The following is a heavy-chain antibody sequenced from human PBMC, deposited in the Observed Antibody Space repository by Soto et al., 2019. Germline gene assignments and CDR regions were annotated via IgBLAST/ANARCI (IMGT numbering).Heavy chain of an antibody. V-gene: IGHV4-4*07. Sequence: SETLSLTCTDFGDSMTKSYWGWIRQTAGKGLEWIGRVYMSGSTNYNPSLKSRVTMSIDTSNNHFSLDLKSVTAADTAVYYCARTVGAAYYFDFWGQGALAPVAS. CDR2: VYMSGST. J-gene: IGHJ4*02. CDR3: ARTVGAAYYFDF. D-gene: IGHD1-26*01. CDR1: GDSMTKSY.